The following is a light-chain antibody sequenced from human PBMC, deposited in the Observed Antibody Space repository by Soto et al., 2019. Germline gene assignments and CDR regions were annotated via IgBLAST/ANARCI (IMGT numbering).Light chain of an antibody. CDR1: QRVLYSSSNKNY. V-gene: IGKV4-1*01. CDR2: WAS. CDR3: HQYYSTPWT. Sequence: DIVMTQSPDSLAVSLGERATINCKSSQRVLYSSSNKNYLAWYQQKPGQPPKLLIYWASTRESGVPDRFSGSESGTDFTHTVSSLQAEDVAVYYCHQYYSTPWTFGQGTKVEIK. J-gene: IGKJ1*01.